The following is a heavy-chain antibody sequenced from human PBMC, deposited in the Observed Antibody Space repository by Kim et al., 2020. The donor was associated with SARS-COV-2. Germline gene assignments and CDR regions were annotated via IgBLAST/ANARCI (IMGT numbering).Heavy chain of an antibody. CDR3: VGDRGSGKFYFGN. CDR1: GFDFWTYA. CDR2: IGGSYDT. Sequence: GGSLRPSCVASGFDFWTYAMNWVRQAPGKGLEWVSTIGGSYDTYYAESVKGRFTISRDNSKNTVYLQMNSLRAEDTALYYCVGDRGSGKFYFGNWGQGTLVTVSS. D-gene: IGHD1-26*01. V-gene: IGHV3-23*01. J-gene: IGHJ4*02.